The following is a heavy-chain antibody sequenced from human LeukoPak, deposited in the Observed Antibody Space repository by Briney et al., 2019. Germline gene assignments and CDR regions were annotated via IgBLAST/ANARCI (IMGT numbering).Heavy chain of an antibody. D-gene: IGHD6-13*01. V-gene: IGHV3-30*18. J-gene: IGHJ3*02. Sequence: QPGRSLRLSCAASGFTFSSYGMHWVRQAPGKGLEWVAVISYDGSNKYYADSVKGRFTISRDNSKNTLYLQMNSLRAEDTAVYYCAKDLLSGGSSWYSDAFDIWGQGTMVTVSS. CDR1: GFTFSSYG. CDR3: AKDLLSGGSSWYSDAFDI. CDR2: ISYDGSNK.